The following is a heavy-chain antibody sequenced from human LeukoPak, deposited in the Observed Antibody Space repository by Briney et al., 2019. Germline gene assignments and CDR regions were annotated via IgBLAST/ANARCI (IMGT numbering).Heavy chain of an antibody. CDR3: ARVSHKYTAYQYYFDY. Sequence: GSLRLSCTASGFTFGDYAMSWFRQAPGKGLEWVSVIHSGGTTYYADSVKGRFTISRDTSKNTLYLQMNSLRAEDTAVYYCARVSHKYTAYQYYFDYWGQGTLVTLSS. CDR2: IHSGGTT. CDR1: GFTFGDYA. V-gene: IGHV3-53*01. D-gene: IGHD5-12*01. J-gene: IGHJ4*02.